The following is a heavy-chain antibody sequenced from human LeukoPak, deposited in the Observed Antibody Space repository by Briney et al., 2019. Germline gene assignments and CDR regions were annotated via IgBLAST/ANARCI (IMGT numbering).Heavy chain of an antibody. V-gene: IGHV3-23*01. D-gene: IGHD1-26*01. J-gene: IGHJ4*02. CDR1: GFTFSSYA. CDR2: ISGSGGST. CDR3: AKRLGRIVGATSPLDY. Sequence: GGSLRLSCAASGFTFSSYAMSWVRQAPGKGLEWVSAISGSGGSTYYADSVKGRFTISRDNSKNTLYLQMNSLRAEDTAVYYCAKRLGRIVGATSPLDYWGQGTLVTVSS.